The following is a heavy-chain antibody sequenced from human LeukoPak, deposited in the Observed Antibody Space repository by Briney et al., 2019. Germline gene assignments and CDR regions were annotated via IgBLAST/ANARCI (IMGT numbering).Heavy chain of an antibody. V-gene: IGHV4-4*02. Sequence: SETLSLTCAVSGGSISSSNWWSWVRQPPGKGLEWIGEIYHSGSTNYNPSLKSRVTISVDKSKNQFSLKLSSVTAADTAVYYCASRTHTVTTYYFDYWGQGTLVTVSS. CDR1: GGSISSSNW. CDR2: IYHSGST. J-gene: IGHJ4*02. D-gene: IGHD4-17*01. CDR3: ASRTHTVTTYYFDY.